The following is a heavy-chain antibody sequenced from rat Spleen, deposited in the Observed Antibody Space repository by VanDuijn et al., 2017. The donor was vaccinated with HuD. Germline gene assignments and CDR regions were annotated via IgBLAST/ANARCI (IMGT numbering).Heavy chain of an antibody. CDR1: GFTFRNYY. V-gene: IGHV5S23*01. D-gene: IGHD1-12*02. CDR2: ISTRGGST. CDR3: ARRSDGTFIPYFDY. J-gene: IGHJ2*01. Sequence: EVQLVESGGGLVQPGRSLKLSCAASGFTFRNYYMAWVRQAPTKGLEWVATISTRGGSTYYRDSVKGRFTISRDNAKSTLYLQMDSLRSEDTATYYCARRSDGTFIPYFDYWGQGVMVTVSS.